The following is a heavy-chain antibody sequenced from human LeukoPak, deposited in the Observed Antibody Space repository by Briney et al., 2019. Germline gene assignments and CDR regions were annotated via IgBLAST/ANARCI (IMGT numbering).Heavy chain of an antibody. CDR1: GFTFSSYW. J-gene: IGHJ3*02. Sequence: GGSLRLSCAASGFTFSSYWMSWVRQAPGKGLEWLSYIPSSGGSNYYADSVKGRFTISRDNAKNSLYLQMNSLRVEDTAVYYCARDAYGATFDAFDIWGRGTTVTVSS. D-gene: IGHD4-17*01. V-gene: IGHV3-48*04. CDR2: IPSSGGSN. CDR3: ARDAYGATFDAFDI.